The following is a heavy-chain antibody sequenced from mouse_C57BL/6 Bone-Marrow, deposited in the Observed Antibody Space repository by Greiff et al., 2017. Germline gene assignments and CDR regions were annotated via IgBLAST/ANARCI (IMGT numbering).Heavy chain of an antibody. CDR1: GYTFTSYW. J-gene: IGHJ3*01. V-gene: IGHV1-61*01. CDR3: ASYYYGSSLFAY. CDR2: IYPSDSET. Sequence: VQLQQPGAELVRPGSSVKLSCKASGYTFTSYWMDWVKQRPGQGLEWIGNIYPSDSETHYNQKFKDKATLTVDKSSSTAYMQLSSLTSEDSAVYYCASYYYGSSLFAYWGQGTLVTVSA. D-gene: IGHD1-1*01.